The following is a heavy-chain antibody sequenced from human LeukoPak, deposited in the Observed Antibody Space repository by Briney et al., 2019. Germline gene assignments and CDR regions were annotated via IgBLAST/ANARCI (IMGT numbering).Heavy chain of an antibody. J-gene: IGHJ4*02. CDR2: IGTSGDT. CDR1: GFTFSSYD. Sequence: GGSLRLSCAASGFTFSSYDMHWVRQATGKGLEWVSVIGTSGDTYYAGSVKGRFTISRENAKNSLYLQMNSLTSGDTAVYFCSRVGSSGWPNYFDSWGQGTLVTVSS. D-gene: IGHD6-19*01. V-gene: IGHV3-13*04. CDR3: SRVGSSGWPNYFDS.